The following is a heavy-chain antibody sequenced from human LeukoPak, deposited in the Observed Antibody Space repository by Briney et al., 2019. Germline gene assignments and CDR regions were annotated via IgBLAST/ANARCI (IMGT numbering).Heavy chain of an antibody. D-gene: IGHD1-26*01. CDR3: AKDGGVRATYLGY. V-gene: IGHV3-30*18. CDR2: ISYDGSNK. CDR1: GFTFSIYG. J-gene: IGHJ4*02. Sequence: PGGSLRLSCAASGFTFSIYGMHWVRQAPGKGREGVAVISYDGSNKYYADSVKGRFTISRDNSKNTLYLQMNSRRAEDTAVYYCAKDGGVRATYLGYWGQATLVTVSS.